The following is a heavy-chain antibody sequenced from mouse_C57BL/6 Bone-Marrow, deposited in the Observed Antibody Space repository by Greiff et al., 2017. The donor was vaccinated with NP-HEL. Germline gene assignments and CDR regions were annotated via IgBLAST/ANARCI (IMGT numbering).Heavy chain of an antibody. CDR2: IHPNSGST. D-gene: IGHD2-5*01. CDR3: ARFYYSNWYFDV. J-gene: IGHJ1*03. Sequence: QVQLQQSGAELVKPGASVKISCKASGYAFSSYWMNWVKQRPGKGLEWIGMIHPNSGSTNYNEKFKSKATLTVDKSSSTAYMQLSSLTSEDSAVYYCARFYYSNWYFDVWGTGTTVTVSS. CDR1: GYAFSSYW. V-gene: IGHV1-64*01.